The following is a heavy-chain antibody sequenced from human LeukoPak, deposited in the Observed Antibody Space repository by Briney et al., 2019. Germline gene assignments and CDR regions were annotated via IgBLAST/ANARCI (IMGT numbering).Heavy chain of an antibody. CDR1: GNYW. CDR2: INSDGSWT. CDR3: VSFYETY. V-gene: IGHV3-74*01. Sequence: GGSLRLSCAASGNYWMHWVRQVPGKGLVWVSHINSDGSWTSYADSVKGRFTISKDNAKNTVYLQMNSLRAEDTAVYYCVSFYETYWGRGTQVTVSS. D-gene: IGHD2/OR15-2a*01. J-gene: IGHJ4*02.